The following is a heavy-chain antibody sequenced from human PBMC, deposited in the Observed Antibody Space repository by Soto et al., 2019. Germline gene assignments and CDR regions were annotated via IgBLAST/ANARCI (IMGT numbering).Heavy chain of an antibody. CDR1: GGSLSTYA. J-gene: IGHJ6*02. CDR2: ISPMLGTT. Sequence: QVQLVQSGAEVKKPGSSVKVSCKASGGSLSTYAISWVRQAPGQGLDWMGRISPMLGTTNYAQKFQGRETITADESTSTAYMDLSRLRSEDTAVYYCARTAHSNHVVSARFYTIVVLGQGTAVIVYS. V-gene: IGHV1-69*01. D-gene: IGHD4-4*01. CDR3: ARTAHSNHVVSARFYTIVV.